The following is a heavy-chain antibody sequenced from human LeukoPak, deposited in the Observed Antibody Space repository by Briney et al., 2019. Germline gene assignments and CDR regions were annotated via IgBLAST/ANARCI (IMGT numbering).Heavy chain of an antibody. Sequence: GGSLRLSCAASGFSFGSSWMDWVRQAPGKGLEWVACINPDGSEKYSVDSVEGRFTISRDNAKSLLYLQVNSLRVEDTAFYYCARDLAYSRLDYWGQGMLVTVSS. CDR2: INPDGSEK. CDR1: GFSFGSSW. CDR3: ARDLAYSRLDY. D-gene: IGHD5-18*01. V-gene: IGHV3-7*01. J-gene: IGHJ4*02.